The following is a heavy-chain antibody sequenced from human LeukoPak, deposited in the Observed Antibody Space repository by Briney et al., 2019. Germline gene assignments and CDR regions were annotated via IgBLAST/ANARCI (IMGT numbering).Heavy chain of an antibody. CDR3: AHSSSYYDFWSGPSGSGYFDY. CDR1: GFSLSTSGVG. D-gene: IGHD3-3*01. Sequence: SGPTLVKPTQTLTLTCTFSGFSLSTSGVGVGWIRQPPGKALEWLALIYWNDDKRYSPSLKSRLTITKDTSKNRVVLTMTNMDPVDTATYYCAHSSSYYDFWSGPSGSGYFDYWGQGTLVTVSS. J-gene: IGHJ4*02. CDR2: IYWNDDK. V-gene: IGHV2-5*01.